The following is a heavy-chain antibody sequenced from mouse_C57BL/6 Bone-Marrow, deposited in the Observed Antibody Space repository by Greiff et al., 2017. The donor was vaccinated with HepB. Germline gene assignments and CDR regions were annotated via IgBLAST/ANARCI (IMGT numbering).Heavy chain of an antibody. Sequence: EVKVVESGGGLVQPGGSLSLSCAASGFTFTDYYLSGVRQPPGKAIEWLGFIRNKANGYTTEYSAAVKGRFTISRDNSQSILYLQMNALRAEDSATYYCARYGTMDYWGQGTSVTVSS. CDR1: GFTFTDYY. CDR2: IRNKANGYTT. J-gene: IGHJ4*01. V-gene: IGHV7-3*01. CDR3: ARYGTMDY.